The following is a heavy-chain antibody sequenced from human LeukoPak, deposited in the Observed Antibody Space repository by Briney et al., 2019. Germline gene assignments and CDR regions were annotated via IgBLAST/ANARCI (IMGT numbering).Heavy chain of an antibody. V-gene: IGHV3-64*01. CDR1: GFTFSSYA. CDR3: ASSKGVGWSFDAFDI. D-gene: IGHD2-8*01. CDR2: ISSNGGST. Sequence: GGSLRLSCAASGFTFSSYAMHWVRQAPGKGLEYVSAISSNGGSTYYANSVKGRFTISRDNSKNTLYLQMGSLRAEDMAVYYCASSKGVGWSFDAFDIWGQGTMVTVSS. J-gene: IGHJ3*02.